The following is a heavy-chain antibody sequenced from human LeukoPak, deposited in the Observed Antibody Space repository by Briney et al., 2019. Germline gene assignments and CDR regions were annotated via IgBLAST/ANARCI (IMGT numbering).Heavy chain of an antibody. CDR2: IIPIFGTA. D-gene: IGHD3-3*01. Sequence: ASVKVSCKASGGTFSSYAISWVRQAPGQGLEWMEGIIPIFGTANYAQKFQGRVTITADESTSTAYMELSSLRSEDTAVYYCAGTLRFLEWLNNYYFDYWGQGTLVTVSS. CDR1: GGTFSSYA. J-gene: IGHJ4*02. V-gene: IGHV1-69*01. CDR3: AGTLRFLEWLNNYYFDY.